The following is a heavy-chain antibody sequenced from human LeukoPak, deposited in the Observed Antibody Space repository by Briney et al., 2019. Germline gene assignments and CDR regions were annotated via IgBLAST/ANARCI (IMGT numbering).Heavy chain of an antibody. Sequence: SGGSLRLSCAASGFTFSSYAMHWVRQAPGKGLEYVSAISSNGGSTYYANSVKGRFTISRDNSKNTLYLQMGSLRAEDMAVYYCAGNLAYSSGWYYFDYWGQGTLVTVSS. CDR2: ISSNGGST. CDR3: AGNLAYSSGWYYFDY. J-gene: IGHJ4*02. CDR1: GFTFSSYA. D-gene: IGHD6-19*01. V-gene: IGHV3-64*01.